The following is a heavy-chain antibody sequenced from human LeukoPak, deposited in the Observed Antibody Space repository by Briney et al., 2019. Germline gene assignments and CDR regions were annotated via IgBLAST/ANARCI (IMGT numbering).Heavy chain of an antibody. V-gene: IGHV3-30*02. Sequence: GGSLRLSCAASGFTFNTYGMHWVRQAPGKGLEWVAFIWYDGSSKYYADSVKGRSTISRDNSKNTLYLQMNSLRAEDTTIYYCAKDGDTAMVFDYWGQGTLVTVSS. CDR3: AKDGDTAMVFDY. CDR2: IWYDGSSK. J-gene: IGHJ4*02. CDR1: GFTFNTYG. D-gene: IGHD5-18*01.